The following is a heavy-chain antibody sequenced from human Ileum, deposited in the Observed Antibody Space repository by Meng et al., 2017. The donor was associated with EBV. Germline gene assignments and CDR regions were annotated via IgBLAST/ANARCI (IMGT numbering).Heavy chain of an antibody. CDR2: IYYSGKP. Sequence: WGPGLVRPSEPLSTTFTVSGGSISITYCFWDLIRQPPGKGLEWLGSIYYSGKPYYNPSLRSRVSISVDTSKNQFSLKLSSVTAADTAVYYCVRRQKSDGDYAHFDNWGQGTLATVSS. V-gene: IGHV4-39*01. D-gene: IGHD4-17*01. J-gene: IGHJ4*02. CDR1: GGSISITYCF. CDR3: VRRQKSDGDYAHFDN.